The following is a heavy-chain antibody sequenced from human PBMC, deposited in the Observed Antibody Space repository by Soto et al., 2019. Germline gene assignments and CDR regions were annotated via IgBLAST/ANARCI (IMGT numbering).Heavy chain of an antibody. CDR2: ISPGSRYP. V-gene: IGHV3-11*05. CDR3: AKGDDYYGSGSYYNEAFDI. J-gene: IGHJ3*02. D-gene: IGHD3-10*01. Sequence: GGSLRLSCAGSGFTFGDSYMSWIRQAPGKGLEWLSYISPGSRYPAYADSVKGRFTISRDNAKNSLYLQMNSLRAEDTALYYCAKGDDYYGSGSYYNEAFDIWGQGTMVTVSS. CDR1: GFTFGDSY.